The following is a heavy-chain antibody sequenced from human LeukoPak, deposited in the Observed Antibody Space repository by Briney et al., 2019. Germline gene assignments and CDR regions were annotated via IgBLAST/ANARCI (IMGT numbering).Heavy chain of an antibody. J-gene: IGHJ4*02. V-gene: IGHV3-23*01. CDR2: VSGSGSST. CDR3: ASEAV. D-gene: IGHD6-19*01. CDR1: GFTFSSYA. Sequence: GGSLRLSCVVSGFTFSSYAMNWVRQAPGKGLEWVSAVSGSGSSTYFADSVRGRFTISRDNSKNTLFLQMNSLRAEDTAVYYCASEAVWGQGTLVTVSS.